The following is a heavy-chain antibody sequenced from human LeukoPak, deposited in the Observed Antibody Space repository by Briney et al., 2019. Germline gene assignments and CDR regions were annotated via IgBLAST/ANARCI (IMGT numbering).Heavy chain of an antibody. J-gene: IGHJ4*02. CDR2: FDPEDGET. V-gene: IGHV1-24*01. Sequence: ASVKVSCKVSGCTLTELSMHWVRQAPGKGLEWMGGFDPEDGETIYAQKFQGRVTMTEDTSTDTAYMELSSLRSEDTAVYYCATLYCSSTSCYSNFDYWGQGTLVTVSS. D-gene: IGHD2-2*01. CDR3: ATLYCSSTSCYSNFDY. CDR1: GCTLTELS.